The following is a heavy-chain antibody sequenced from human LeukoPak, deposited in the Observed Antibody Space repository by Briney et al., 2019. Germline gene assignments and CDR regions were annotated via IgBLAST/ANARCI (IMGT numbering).Heavy chain of an antibody. V-gene: IGHV1-2*02. J-gene: IGHJ4*02. CDR3: ARAEDIVVVVAAIDY. D-gene: IGHD2-15*01. Sequence: ASVKVSCKASGYTFTGYYMHWVRQAPGQGLEWMGWINPNSGGTNYAQKFQGRVTMTRDTSISTAYMELSRLRSDDTAVYYCARAEDIVVVVAAIDYWGQGTLVTVSS. CDR1: GYTFTGYY. CDR2: INPNSGGT.